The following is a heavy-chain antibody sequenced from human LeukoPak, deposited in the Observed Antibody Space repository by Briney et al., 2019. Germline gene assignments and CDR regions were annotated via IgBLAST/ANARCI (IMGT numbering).Heavy chain of an antibody. D-gene: IGHD6-13*01. J-gene: IGHJ5*02. CDR3: TRPLGAAAGTYFDP. CDR1: GFTVSSKY. CDR2: LYSGGTA. V-gene: IGHV3-53*01. Sequence: PGGSLRLSCTASGFTVSSKYMSWVRQAPGQGLEWVSVLYSGGTAFYPDSVRGRFTISRDDSKNTLYLQMNSLKIEDTAVYYCTRPLGAAAGTYFDPWGQGTLVTVSS.